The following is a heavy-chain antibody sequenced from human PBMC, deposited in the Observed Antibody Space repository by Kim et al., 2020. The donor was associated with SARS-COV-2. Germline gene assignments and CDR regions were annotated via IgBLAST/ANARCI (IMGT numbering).Heavy chain of an antibody. V-gene: IGHV4-39*01. D-gene: IGHD3-22*01. CDR2: IYYSGST. CDR3: ARRRGRYQLTTDWYLDL. CDR1: GGSISSSSYY. Sequence: SETLSLSCTVSGGSISSSSYYWGWIRQPPGKGLEWIGSIYYSGSTYYNPSLKSRVTISVDTSKNQFSLKLTSVTAADTAVYYCARRRGRYQLTTDWYLDLWGRGPLVTVSS. J-gene: IGHJ2*01.